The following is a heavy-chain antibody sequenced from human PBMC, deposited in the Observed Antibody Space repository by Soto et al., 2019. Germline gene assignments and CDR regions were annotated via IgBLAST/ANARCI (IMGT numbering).Heavy chain of an antibody. J-gene: IGHJ4*02. CDR2: IYWDDDK. Sequence: QITLKESGPTLVKPTQTLTLTCTFSGFSLYTSAVGVGWIRQPPGKALEWLALIYWDDDKRYSPSLKSRLTITQDTSKRQVDVIMNNLDPVDTSTYYCAQRSSIPGWGLFDQWGQGIQVTVSS. CDR1: GFSLYTSAVG. D-gene: IGHD2-21*02. CDR3: AQRSSIPGWGLFDQ. V-gene: IGHV2-5*02.